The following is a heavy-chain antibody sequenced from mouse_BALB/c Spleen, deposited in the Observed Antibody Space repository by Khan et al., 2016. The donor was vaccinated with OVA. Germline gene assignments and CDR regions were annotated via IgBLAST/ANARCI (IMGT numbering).Heavy chain of an antibody. J-gene: IGHJ2*01. CDR3: ARVYGGDVDY. CDR2: ISYSGNT. CDR1: GFSITSDYA. V-gene: IGHV3-2*02. D-gene: IGHD1-1*01. Sequence: EVQLQESGPGLVKPSQSLSLTCTVTGFSITSDYAWNWIRQFPGNKLEWMGFISYSGNTNYNPSFKSRISITRDTSENPFFLQLNSVTTEDTATCYCARVYGGDVDYWGQGTTLTGSS.